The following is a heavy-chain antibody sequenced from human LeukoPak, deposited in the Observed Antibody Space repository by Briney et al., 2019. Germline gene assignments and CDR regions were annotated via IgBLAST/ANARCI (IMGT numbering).Heavy chain of an antibody. Sequence: GGSLRLSCAASGFTFSSYWMSWVRQAPGKGLEWVANIKQDGSEKYYVDSVKGRFTISRDNAKNSLYLQMYSLRAEDTAVYYCAREPSGYSNAFDIWGQGTMVTVSS. CDR2: IKQDGSEK. CDR3: AREPSGYSNAFDI. J-gene: IGHJ3*02. D-gene: IGHD3-3*01. CDR1: GFTFSSYW. V-gene: IGHV3-7*03.